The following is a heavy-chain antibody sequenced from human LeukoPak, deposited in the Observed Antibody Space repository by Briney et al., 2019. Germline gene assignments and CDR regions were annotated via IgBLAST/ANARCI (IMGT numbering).Heavy chain of an antibody. J-gene: IGHJ5*02. CDR3: ARGLSLDP. V-gene: IGHV4-4*09. CDR1: AGYISSYY. D-gene: IGHD4/OR15-4a*01. CDR2: ISTSGST. Sequence: SETLSRTCTGSAGYISSYYWTWIRHRPGMGLEYIGYISTSGSTNYKSSLNSRVTISVDTSKPQVSLPLRSVTAADTAVYYCARGLSLDPWGQGTLVTVSS.